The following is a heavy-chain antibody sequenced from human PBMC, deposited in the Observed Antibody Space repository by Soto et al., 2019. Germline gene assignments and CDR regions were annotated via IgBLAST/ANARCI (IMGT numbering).Heavy chain of an antibody. V-gene: IGHV1-18*01. CDR1: GYTFTSYG. J-gene: IGHJ4*02. CDR2: ISVYNGNT. CDR3: AGVHSYGRIFEY. D-gene: IGHD5-18*01. Sequence: QVQLVQSGAEVKKPGASVKVSCKASGYTFTSYGITWVRQAPGQGLEWMGWISVYNGNTNYAQKLHGRVTMTTDTSTSRAFMDLSSGGYDDAAVYYWAGVHSYGRIFEYCGQGAMDTVS.